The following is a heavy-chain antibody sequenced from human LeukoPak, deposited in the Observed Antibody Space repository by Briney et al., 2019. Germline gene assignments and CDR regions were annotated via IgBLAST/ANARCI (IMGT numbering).Heavy chain of an antibody. CDR2: ITSSSTYT. D-gene: IGHD6-6*01. CDR1: GFSFSSYN. J-gene: IGHJ3*02. Sequence: GGSLRLSCAASGFSFSSYNMNWVRQTPGKGLEWVSSITSSSTYTFYADSVKGRFTISRDNARNSLYLQMNSLRAEDTAVYYCARRSAARDAFDIWGQGTMVTVSS. CDR3: ARRSAARDAFDI. V-gene: IGHV3-21*01.